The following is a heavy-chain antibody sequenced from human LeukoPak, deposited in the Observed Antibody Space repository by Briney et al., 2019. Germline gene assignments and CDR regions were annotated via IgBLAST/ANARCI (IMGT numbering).Heavy chain of an antibody. CDR2: ILYDGTMK. V-gene: IGHV3-30*04. J-gene: IGHJ3*02. Sequence: GGSLRLSCAASGFTFSSYAMHWVRQAPGKGLEWVAVILYDGTMKYYADSVKGRFTISRDNSKNTLYLQMNSLRAEDTAVYYCARARSSYGYGDAFDIWGQGTMVTVSS. CDR3: ARARSSYGYGDAFDI. D-gene: IGHD5-18*01. CDR1: GFTFSSYA.